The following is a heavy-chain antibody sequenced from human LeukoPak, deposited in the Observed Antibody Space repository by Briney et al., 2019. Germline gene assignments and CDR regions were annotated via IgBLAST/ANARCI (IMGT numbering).Heavy chain of an antibody. J-gene: IGHJ4*02. CDR3: ARLKYCTNGVCYAGFDY. CDR1: GYTFTSYH. D-gene: IGHD2-8*01. V-gene: IGHV1-8*01. Sequence: GASVKVSCKASGYTFTSYHINWVRQATGQGLEWVGWMNPNNSDIGYAQKFQGRVTITRDTSADTAYMELSSLRSEDTAVYYCARLKYCTNGVCYAGFDYWGQGTLVTVSS. CDR2: MNPNNSDI.